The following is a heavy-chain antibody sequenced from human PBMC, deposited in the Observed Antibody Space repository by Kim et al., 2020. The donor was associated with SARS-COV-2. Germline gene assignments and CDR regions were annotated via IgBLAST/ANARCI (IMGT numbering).Heavy chain of an antibody. CDR3: ARDWTYYYDSSGYYYPPYYYYGMDV. D-gene: IGHD3-22*01. CDR1: GFTFSSYG. J-gene: IGHJ6*02. CDR2: IWYDGSNK. Sequence: GGSLRLSCAASGFTFSSYGMHWVRQAPGKGLEWVAVIWYDGSNKYYADSVKGRFTISRDNSKNTLYLQMNSLRAEDTAVYYCARDWTYYYDSSGYYYPPYYYYGMDVWGQETTVTVS. V-gene: IGHV3-33*08.